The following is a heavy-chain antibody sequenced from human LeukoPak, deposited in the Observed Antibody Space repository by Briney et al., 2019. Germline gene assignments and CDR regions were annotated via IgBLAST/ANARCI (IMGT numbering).Heavy chain of an antibody. V-gene: IGHV4-31*03. CDR2: IYYSGST. D-gene: IGHD3-22*01. Sequence: SETLSLTCTVSGGSISSGGYYWSWIRQHPGKGLEWIGYIYYSGSTYYNPSLKSRVTISVDTSKNQFFLKLSSVTAADTAVYYCAREGVNYYDSSGYYAVYWGQGTLVTVSS. J-gene: IGHJ4*02. CDR1: GGSISSGGYY. CDR3: AREGVNYYDSSGYYAVY.